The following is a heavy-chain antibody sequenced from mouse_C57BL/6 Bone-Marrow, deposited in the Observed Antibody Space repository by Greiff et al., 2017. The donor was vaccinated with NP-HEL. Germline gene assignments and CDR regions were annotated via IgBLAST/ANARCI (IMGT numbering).Heavy chain of an antibody. CDR2: IYPRSGNT. CDR3: ALNYGRGFDY. V-gene: IGHV1-81*01. Sequence: VQRVESGAELARPGASVKLSCKASGYTFTSYGISWVKQRTGQGLEWIGEIYPRSGNTYYNEKFKGKATLTADKSSSTAYMELRSLTSEDSAVYFCALNYGRGFDYWGQGTTLTVSS. D-gene: IGHD1-1*01. CDR1: GYTFTSYG. J-gene: IGHJ2*01.